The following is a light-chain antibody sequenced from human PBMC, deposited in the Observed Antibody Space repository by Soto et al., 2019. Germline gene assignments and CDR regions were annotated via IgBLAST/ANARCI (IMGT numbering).Light chain of an antibody. CDR3: QHYGRSPGLFT. CDR2: GAS. J-gene: IGKJ3*01. V-gene: IGKV3-20*01. Sequence: PVERATLSCRASERLSSVYLAWYQQRPGQPPRLLIYGASNRATGIPDRFSGSGSGTDFTLIINRLEPEDVAIYYCQHYGRSPGLFTFGPGTKVDIK. CDR1: ERLSSVY.